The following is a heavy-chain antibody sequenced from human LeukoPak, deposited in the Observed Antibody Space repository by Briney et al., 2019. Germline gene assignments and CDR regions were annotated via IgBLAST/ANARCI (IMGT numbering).Heavy chain of an antibody. V-gene: IGHV1-69*02. CDR1: GGTFSSYT. J-gene: IGHJ4*02. CDR2: IIPILGIA. Sequence: SVKVSCKASGGTFSSYTISWVRQAPGQGLEWMGRIIPILGIANYAQKFQGRVTITADKSTSTAYMELSSLRSEDAAVYYCARGEDYDYVWGSYRYTFFDYWGQGTLVTVSS. CDR3: ARGEDYDYVWGSYRYTFFDY. D-gene: IGHD3-16*02.